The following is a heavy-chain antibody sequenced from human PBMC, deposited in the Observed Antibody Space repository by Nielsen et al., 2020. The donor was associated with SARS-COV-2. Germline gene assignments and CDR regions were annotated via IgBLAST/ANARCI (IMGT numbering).Heavy chain of an antibody. CDR1: GGSVSSGSYY. D-gene: IGHD2-2*01. CDR2: IYYSGST. CDR3: ARGKRCVSCYAPIYWYFDL. Sequence: SETLSLTCTVSGGSVSSGSYYWSWIRQPPGKGLEWIGYIYYSGSTNYNPSLKSRVTISVDTSRNQFSLKLSSVTAADTAVYYFARGKRCVSCYAPIYWYFDLWGRGTLVIVSS. J-gene: IGHJ2*01. V-gene: IGHV4-61*01.